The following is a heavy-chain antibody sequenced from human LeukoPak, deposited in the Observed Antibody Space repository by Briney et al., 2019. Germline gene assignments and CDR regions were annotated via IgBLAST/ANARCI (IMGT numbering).Heavy chain of an antibody. CDR1: GGSITSYY. CDR3: AGSYFYDGNRYFDY. D-gene: IGHD3-22*01. V-gene: IGHV4-59*08. Sequence: PSETLSLTCNVSGGSITSYYWNWIRQPPGKGLEWIGYIYYTGSTNSNPSLRSRATMSLDTSKNQFSLKLSSVTATDTARYYCAGSYFYDGNRYFDYWGQGALVTVSS. J-gene: IGHJ4*02. CDR2: IYYTGST.